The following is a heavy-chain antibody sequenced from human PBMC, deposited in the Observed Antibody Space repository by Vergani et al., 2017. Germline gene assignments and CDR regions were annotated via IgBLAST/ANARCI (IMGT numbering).Heavy chain of an antibody. V-gene: IGHV4-31*03. CDR2: IYYSGST. D-gene: IGHD3-22*01. CDR3: ARDAPQGGRYYDSSGYYWYFDL. Sequence: QVQLQESGPGLVKPSQTLSLTCTVSGGSISSGGYYWSWIRQHPGKGLEWIGYIYYSGSTYYNPSLKSRVTISVDTSKHQFSLKLSSVTAADTAVYYCARDAPQGGRYYDSSGYYWYFDLWGRGTLVTVSS. CDR1: GGSISSGGYY. J-gene: IGHJ2*01.